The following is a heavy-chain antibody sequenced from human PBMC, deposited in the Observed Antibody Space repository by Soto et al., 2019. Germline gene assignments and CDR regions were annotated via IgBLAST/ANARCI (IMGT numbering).Heavy chain of an antibody. Sequence: PGGSLRLSCAASGFTFSSYGMHWVRHAPGKGLEWVAVIWYDGSNKYYADSVKGRFTISRDNSKSTLYLQMNSLRAEDTAVYYCARELVVVPAAITSYYGMDVWGQGT. J-gene: IGHJ6*02. CDR1: GFTFSSYG. CDR3: ARELVVVPAAITSYYGMDV. V-gene: IGHV3-33*01. D-gene: IGHD2-2*02. CDR2: IWYDGSNK.